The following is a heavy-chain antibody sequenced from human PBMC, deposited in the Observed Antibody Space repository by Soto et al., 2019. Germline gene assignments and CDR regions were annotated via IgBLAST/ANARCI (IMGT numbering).Heavy chain of an antibody. Sequence: AXVKVSCKASGYTFTSYYMHWVRQAPGQGLEWMGIINPSGGSTSYAQKFQGRVTMTRDTSTSTVYMELSSLRSEDTAVYYCARAYYCDSSRCKAVAYRGQGTLVTVSS. CDR3: ARAYYCDSSRCKAVAY. CDR2: INPSGGST. CDR1: GYTFTSYY. V-gene: IGHV1-46*01. D-gene: IGHD3-22*01. J-gene: IGHJ4*02.